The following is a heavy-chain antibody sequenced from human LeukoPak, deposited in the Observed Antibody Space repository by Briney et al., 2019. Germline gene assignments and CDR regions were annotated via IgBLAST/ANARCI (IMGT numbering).Heavy chain of an antibody. D-gene: IGHD4-11*01. CDR3: ARVLPYDYINRFDR. CDR1: GGSISSYY. CDR2: IYYSGST. V-gene: IGHV4-59*01. J-gene: IGHJ5*02. Sequence: PSETLSLTCTVSGGSISSYYWSWIRQPPGKGLEWIGYIYYSGSTNYNPSLKSRVTISVDTSKNQFSLKLSSVTAADTAVYYCARVLPYDYINRFDRWGQGTLVTVSS.